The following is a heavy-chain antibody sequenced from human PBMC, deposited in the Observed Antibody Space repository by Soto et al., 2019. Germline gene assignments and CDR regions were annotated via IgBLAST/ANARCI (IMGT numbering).Heavy chain of an antibody. Sequence: ASVYVSCKTSGYTFTAYYIHWVRLARGQWLELMGWINPNSGGTNYVQKFQDRVTITRDTSTRTAYMELSRLRSDDTAVYYCARGEVDTAPLDPPGQATLVTVSS. V-gene: IGHV1-2*02. D-gene: IGHD5-18*01. CDR2: INPNSGGT. J-gene: IGHJ5*02. CDR3: ARGEVDTAPLDP. CDR1: GYTFTAYY.